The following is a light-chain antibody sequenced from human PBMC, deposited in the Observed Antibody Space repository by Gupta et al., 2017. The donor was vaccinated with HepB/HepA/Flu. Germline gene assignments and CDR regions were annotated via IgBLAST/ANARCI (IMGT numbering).Light chain of an antibody. V-gene: IGLV2-14*01. CDR2: DVS. Sequence: QSALTQPASASGSPGQSITISCTGTSSDVGGYKYVSWYQQHPGKAPNLMIYDVSNRPSGVSNRFSGSKSGNTASLTISGLQAEDEADYYYYSYTSSSTGVCGGGTKLTV. CDR1: SSDVGGYKY. J-gene: IGLJ3*02. CDR3: YSYTSSSTGV.